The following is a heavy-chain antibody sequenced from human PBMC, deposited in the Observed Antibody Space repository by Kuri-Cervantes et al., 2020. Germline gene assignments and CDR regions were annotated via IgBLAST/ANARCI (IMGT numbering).Heavy chain of an antibody. V-gene: IGHV1-69*05. CDR3: ARAGLGTLHYYYYMDV. CDR2: IIPIFGTA. Sequence: SVKVSCKASGGTFITYAISWVRQAPGQGLEWMGGIIPIFGTANYAQKFQGRVTITTDESTSTAYMELSSLRSEDTAVYYCARAGLGTLHYYYYMDVWGKGTTVTVSS. D-gene: IGHD7-27*01. J-gene: IGHJ6*03. CDR1: GGTFITYA.